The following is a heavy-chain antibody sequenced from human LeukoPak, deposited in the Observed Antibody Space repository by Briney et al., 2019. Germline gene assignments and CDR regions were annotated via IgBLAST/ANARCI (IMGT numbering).Heavy chain of an antibody. D-gene: IGHD5/OR15-5a*01. V-gene: IGHV3-66*01. CDR1: GFTVSSNY. Sequence: GGSLRLSCAASGFTVSSNYMSWVRQAPGKGLEWVSVIYSGGSTYYGDSVKGRFTISRDKSKNTLYLQMNSLRAEDTAVYYCARDKSVSDWYSDLWGRGTLVTVSS. J-gene: IGHJ2*01. CDR3: ARDKSVSDWYSDL. CDR2: IYSGGST.